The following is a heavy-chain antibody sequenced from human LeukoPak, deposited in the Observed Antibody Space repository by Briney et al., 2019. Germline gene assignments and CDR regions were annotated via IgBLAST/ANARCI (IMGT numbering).Heavy chain of an antibody. CDR1: GGSFSGYY. D-gene: IGHD6-13*01. Sequence: SETLSLTCAVYGGSFSGYYWSWLRQPPGKGLEWIGEINHSGSTNYNPSLTSRVTISVDTSKNQSSLKLSSVTAADTAVYYCARRDYSSSWTSYYYYMDVWGKGTTVTISS. CDR3: ARRDYSSSWTSYYYYMDV. CDR2: INHSGST. J-gene: IGHJ6*03. V-gene: IGHV4-34*01.